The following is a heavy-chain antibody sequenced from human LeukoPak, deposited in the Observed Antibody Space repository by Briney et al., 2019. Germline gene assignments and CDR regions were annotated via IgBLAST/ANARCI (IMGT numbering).Heavy chain of an antibody. CDR3: ARARLGYYDEYFDP. CDR2: ITSTSSHI. D-gene: IGHD3-16*01. CDR1: GFTFSDYS. Sequence: GGSLRLSCATSGFTFSDYSMTWVRQAPGKGLEWASSITSTSSHINYADSVRGRFTISRDNAKNALFLQMTSLTDEDTALYYCARARLGYYDEYFDPWGQGTQVTVSS. V-gene: IGHV3-21*01. J-gene: IGHJ5*02.